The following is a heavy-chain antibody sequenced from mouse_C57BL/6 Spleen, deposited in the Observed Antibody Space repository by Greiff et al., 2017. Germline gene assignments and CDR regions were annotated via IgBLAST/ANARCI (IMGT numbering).Heavy chain of an antibody. D-gene: IGHD3-3*01. CDR1: GYTFTDYE. V-gene: IGHV1-15*01. J-gene: IGHJ3*01. Sequence: QVQLKESGAELVRPGASVTLSCKASGYTFTDYEMHWVKQTPVHGLEWIGAIDPETGGPAYNQKFKGKALLTADKSSSTAYMELRSLTAEDAAGEDGTRVGGAGVADWGQGTRGTVSA. CDR3: TRVGGAGVAD. CDR2: IDPETGGP.